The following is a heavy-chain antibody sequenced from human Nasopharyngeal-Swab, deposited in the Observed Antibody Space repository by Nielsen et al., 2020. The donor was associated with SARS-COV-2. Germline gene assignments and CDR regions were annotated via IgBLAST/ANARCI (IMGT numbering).Heavy chain of an antibody. CDR3: ARDTIEYSSSSSNYYYYYGMDV. J-gene: IGHJ6*02. CDR1: GFTFSSYA. D-gene: IGHD6-6*01. V-gene: IGHV3-23*01. Sequence: GGSLRLSCAASGFTFSSYAMTWVRQAPGKGLEWVSAISASGGSTYYADSVKGRFTISRDNAKNSLYLQMNSLRAEDTAVYYCARDTIEYSSSSSNYYYYYGMDVWGQGTTVTVSS. CDR2: ISASGGST.